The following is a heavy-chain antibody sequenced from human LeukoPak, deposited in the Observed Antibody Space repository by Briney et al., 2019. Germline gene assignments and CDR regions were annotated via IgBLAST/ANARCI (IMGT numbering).Heavy chain of an antibody. D-gene: IGHD2-21*02. CDR3: AKDWTPPYCGGDCYSQGIFGAFDI. V-gene: IGHV3-9*01. J-gene: IGHJ3*02. Sequence: PGRSLRLSCAASGFTFDDYAMHWVRQAPGKGLEWVSGISWNSGSIGYADSVKGRFTISRDNSKNTLYLQMNSLRAEDTAVYYCAKDWTPPYCGGDCYSQGIFGAFDIWGQGTMVTVSS. CDR1: GFTFDDYA. CDR2: ISWNSGSI.